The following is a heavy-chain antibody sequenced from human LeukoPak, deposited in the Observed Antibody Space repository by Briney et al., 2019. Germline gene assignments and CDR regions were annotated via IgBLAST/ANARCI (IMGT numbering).Heavy chain of an antibody. D-gene: IGHD1-26*01. V-gene: IGHV3-23*01. CDR1: GFTFSSYA. CDR2: ISGSGGGT. J-gene: IGHJ4*02. CDR3: AISGGYWAWAH. Sequence: GGSLRLSCAASGFTFSSYAMSWVRQAPGKGLEWVSGISGSGGGTNYADSVKGRFTISRDNSKNTLYLQMNSLRAEDTAVYYCAISGGYWAWAHWGQGTLVTVSS.